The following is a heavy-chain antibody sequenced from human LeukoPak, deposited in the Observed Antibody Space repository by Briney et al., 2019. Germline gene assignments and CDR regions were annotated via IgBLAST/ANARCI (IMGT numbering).Heavy chain of an antibody. CDR2: IIPILGIA. J-gene: IGHJ4*02. D-gene: IGHD3-22*01. CDR1: GGTFSSYA. V-gene: IGHV1-69*04. CDR3: ARGRPDSSGYYYLFDY. Sequence: ASVKVSCKASGGTFSSYAISWVRQAPGQGLEWMGRIIPILGIANYAQKFQGRVTITADKSTSTAYMELGSLRSEDTAVYYCARGRPDSSGYYYLFDYWGQGTLVTVSS.